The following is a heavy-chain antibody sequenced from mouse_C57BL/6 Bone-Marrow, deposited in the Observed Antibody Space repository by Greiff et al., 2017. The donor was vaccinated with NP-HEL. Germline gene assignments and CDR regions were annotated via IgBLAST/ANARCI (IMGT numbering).Heavy chain of an antibody. V-gene: IGHV14-4*01. Sequence: VQLQPSWSALFIPFASVNFSCTSSGFNITDDYMHWVKQRPEQGLEWIGWIDPENGDTEYASKFQGKATITADTSSNTAYLQLSSLTSEDTAVYDCTATDDYGSRYFEVWGTGTTVTVSS. CDR2: IDPENGDT. CDR3: TATDDYGSRYFEV. J-gene: IGHJ1*03. D-gene: IGHD1-1*01. CDR1: GFNITDDY.